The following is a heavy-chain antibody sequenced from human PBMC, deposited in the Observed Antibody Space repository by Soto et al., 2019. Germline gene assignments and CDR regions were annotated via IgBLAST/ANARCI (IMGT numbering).Heavy chain of an antibody. CDR3: ARPPEGYCSGGNCHFDY. CDR2: IYPGDSDT. J-gene: IGHJ4*02. Sequence: GESLKISCKGSGYNFATHWVAWVRQMPGKGLEWMGIIYPGDSDTTYSPSFQGRVNISVDKSLNTAYLQWNSLKASDTAMYYCARPPEGYCSGGNCHFDYWGQGTLVTVSS. D-gene: IGHD2-15*01. CDR1: GYNFATHW. V-gene: IGHV5-51*01.